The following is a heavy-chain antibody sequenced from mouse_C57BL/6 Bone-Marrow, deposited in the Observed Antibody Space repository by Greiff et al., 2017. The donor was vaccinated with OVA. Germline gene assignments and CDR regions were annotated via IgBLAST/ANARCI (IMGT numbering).Heavy chain of an antibody. CDR2: INPNNGGT. J-gene: IGHJ2*01. CDR1: GYTFTDYN. V-gene: IGHV1-18*01. CDR3: ARWGLRPFDY. Sequence: VQLKESGPELVKPGASVKIPCKASGYTFTDYNMGWVKQSHGKSLEWIGDINPNNGGTIYNQKFKGKATLTVDKSSSTAYMELRSLTSEDTAVYYCARWGLRPFDYWGQGTTLTVSS. D-gene: IGHD1-2*01.